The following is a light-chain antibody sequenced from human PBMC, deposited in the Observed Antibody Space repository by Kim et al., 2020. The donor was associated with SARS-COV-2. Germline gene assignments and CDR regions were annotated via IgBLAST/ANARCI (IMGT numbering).Light chain of an antibody. CDR3: QESYCTLWT. Sequence: ASVGDRVNISCRTSQSISNYLNWYVQKSGKAPKLLMYDVISLESGVPSRFIGSGSGTNFTLTISSLQPEDFATYYCQESYCTLWTFGQGTKVDIK. CDR1: QSISNY. V-gene: IGKV1-39*01. J-gene: IGKJ1*01. CDR2: DVI.